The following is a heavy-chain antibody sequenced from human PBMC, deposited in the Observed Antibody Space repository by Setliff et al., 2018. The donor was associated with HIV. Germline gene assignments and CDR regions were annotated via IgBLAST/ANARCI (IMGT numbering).Heavy chain of an antibody. J-gene: IGHJ4*02. CDR2: IYYSGST. V-gene: IGHV4-59*12. D-gene: IGHD3-22*01. CDR1: GDSISSYY. CDR3: AADSSGYTFDY. Sequence: PSETLSLTCIVSGDSISSYYWSWIRQPPGKGLEWLGYIYYSGSTNYNPSLKSRVTISVDTSKNHFSLKLTSVTAADTAVYYCAADSSGYTFDYWGQGTLVTVSS.